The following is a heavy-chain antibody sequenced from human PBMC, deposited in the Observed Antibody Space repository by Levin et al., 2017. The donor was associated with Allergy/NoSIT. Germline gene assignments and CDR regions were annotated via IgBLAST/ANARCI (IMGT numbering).Heavy chain of an antibody. CDR2: ISYDGSNK. J-gene: IGHJ4*02. Sequence: SCAASGFTFSSYGMHWVRQAPGKGLEWVAVISYDGSNKYYADSVKGRFTISRDNSKNTLYLQMNSLRAEDTAVYYCAKGGSSWYSFDYWGQGTLVTVSS. CDR1: GFTFSSYG. CDR3: AKGGSSWYSFDY. V-gene: IGHV3-30*18. D-gene: IGHD6-13*01.